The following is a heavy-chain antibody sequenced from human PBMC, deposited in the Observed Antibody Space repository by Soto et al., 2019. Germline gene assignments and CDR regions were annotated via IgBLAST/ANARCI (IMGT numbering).Heavy chain of an antibody. CDR1: GGSISSGGYY. J-gene: IGHJ4*02. CDR3: ARAPARTIFGVVTWYRVDY. V-gene: IGHV4-31*03. D-gene: IGHD3-3*01. CDR2: IYYSGST. Sequence: SETLSLTCTVSGGSISSGGYYWSWIRQHPGKGLEWIGYIYYSGSTYYNPSLKSRVTISVDTSKNQFSLKLSSVTAADTAVYYCARAPARTIFGVVTWYRVDYWGQGTLVTVS.